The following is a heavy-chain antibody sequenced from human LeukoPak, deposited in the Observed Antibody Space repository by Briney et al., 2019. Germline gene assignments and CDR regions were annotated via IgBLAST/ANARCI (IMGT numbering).Heavy chain of an antibody. J-gene: IGHJ2*01. Sequence: GGSLRLSCAASGFTFSSYAMNWVRQAPGKGLEWVSSISSSDSYIYYADSVKGRFTISRDNAKNSLYLQMNSLRAEDTAVYYCAKEMVRGVRYFDLWGRGTLVTVSS. CDR3: AKEMVRGVRYFDL. CDR2: ISSSDSYI. V-gene: IGHV3-21*04. CDR1: GFTFSSYA. D-gene: IGHD3-10*01.